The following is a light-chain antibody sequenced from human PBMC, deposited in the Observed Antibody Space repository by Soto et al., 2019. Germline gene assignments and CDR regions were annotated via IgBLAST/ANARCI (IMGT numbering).Light chain of an antibody. J-gene: IGKJ2*01. V-gene: IGKV1-9*01. CDR1: QTISSW. CDR3: QHLNYYPYT. CDR2: GAF. Sequence: DIQLTQSPSALSGSVGDRVTISCLASQTISSWLAWYQQKPGKAPKLLIFGAFTLQSGVPSRFSGSGSGTEFTLTISSLQPEDFAIYYCQHLNYYPYTFGQGTKVDIK.